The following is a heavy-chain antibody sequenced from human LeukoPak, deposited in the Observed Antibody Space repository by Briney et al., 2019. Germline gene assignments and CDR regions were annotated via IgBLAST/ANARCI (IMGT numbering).Heavy chain of an antibody. D-gene: IGHD3-22*01. J-gene: IGHJ3*01. V-gene: IGHV4-61*02. CDR3: ARADRSGYFGNVVAFDV. CDR1: GGSINSNSYS. Sequence: SETLSLTCTVSGGSINSNSYSWTWIRQPAGKGPEWIGRIHISGSTDYTPSPRSRVTISVDTSKNQFSLKLSSVTAADTAVYYCARADRSGYFGNVVAFDVWGQGTMVTVSS. CDR2: IHISGST.